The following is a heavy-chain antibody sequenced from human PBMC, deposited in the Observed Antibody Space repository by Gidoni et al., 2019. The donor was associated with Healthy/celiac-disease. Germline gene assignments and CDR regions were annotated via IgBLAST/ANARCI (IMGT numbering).Heavy chain of an antibody. V-gene: IGHV1-69*02. D-gene: IGHD4-17*01. Sequence: SSVKVSCKASGGTFSSYTISWVRQAPGQGLEWMGRSIPILVIANYAQKFQGRVTITADKSRSTAYMELSSLQSDDTAGYYCASTEERTHPPFDPWGQGTLVTVSS. CDR2: SIPILVIA. J-gene: IGHJ5*02. CDR1: GGTFSSYT. CDR3: ASTEERTHPPFDP.